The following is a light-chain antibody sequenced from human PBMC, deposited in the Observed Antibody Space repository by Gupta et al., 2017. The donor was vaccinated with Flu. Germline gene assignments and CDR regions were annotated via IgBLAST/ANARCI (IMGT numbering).Light chain of an antibody. CDR2: DAS. CDR3: QQHNHRPPA. CDR1: QGVSVN. J-gene: IGKJ4*01. Sequence: GESATLSCRTSQGVSVNLAWYQQKPGQAPRLLIYDASTRATGVPPRFSGSGSGTQFTFTITSLQSEDVAVYFCQQHNHRPPAFGGGTKVEIK. V-gene: IGKV3-15*01.